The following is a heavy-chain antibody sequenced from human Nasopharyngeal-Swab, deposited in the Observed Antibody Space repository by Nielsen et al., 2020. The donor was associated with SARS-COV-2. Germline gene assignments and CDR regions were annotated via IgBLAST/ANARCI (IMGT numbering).Heavy chain of an antibody. J-gene: IGHJ4*02. CDR2: IYYTGST. Sequence: ETLSLTCTVSGGSIRSNYHYWGWIRQPPGRGLEWIGSIYYTGSTYYNATLESRVTISVDTSKNQFSLKMRSVTATDTSVYFCARRVSGDYYFDYWGQGTLVTVSS. CDR1: GGSIRSNYHY. D-gene: IGHD1-26*01. V-gene: IGHV4-39*01. CDR3: ARRVSGDYYFDY.